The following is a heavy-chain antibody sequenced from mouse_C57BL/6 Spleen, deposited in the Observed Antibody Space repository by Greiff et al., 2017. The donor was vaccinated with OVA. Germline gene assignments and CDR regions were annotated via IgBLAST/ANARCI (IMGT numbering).Heavy chain of an antibody. CDR1: GFTFSSYA. CDR3: TRAPSDDYYAMDY. J-gene: IGHJ4*01. CDR2: ISSGGDYI. V-gene: IGHV5-9-1*02. Sequence: EVMLVESGEGLVKPGGSLKLSCAASGFTFSSYAMSWVRQTPEKRLEWVAYISSGGDYIYYADTVKGRFTISRDNARNTLYLQMSSLKSEDTAMYYCTRAPSDDYYAMDYWGQGTSVTVSS.